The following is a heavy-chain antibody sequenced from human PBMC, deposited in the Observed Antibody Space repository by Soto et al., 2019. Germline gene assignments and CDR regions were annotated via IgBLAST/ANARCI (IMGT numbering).Heavy chain of an antibody. J-gene: IGHJ2*01. Sequence: SETLSLTCTVSGGSTSPYFWSWIRQPPGKGLEWIGYIFYSGSTNYNPSLTSRVTISVDTSKNQFSLKLSSVTAADTAVYYCARGRYYGSGTPNKYFDLWGRGTLVTVSS. V-gene: IGHV4-59*01. CDR3: ARGRYYGSGTPNKYFDL. D-gene: IGHD3-10*01. CDR1: GGSTSPYF. CDR2: IFYSGST.